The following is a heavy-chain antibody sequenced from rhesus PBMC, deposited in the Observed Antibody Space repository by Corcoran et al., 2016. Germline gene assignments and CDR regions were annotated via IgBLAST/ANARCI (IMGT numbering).Heavy chain of an antibody. J-gene: IGHJ3*01. D-gene: IGHD3-16*01. CDR2: ISYDRHKK. CDR3: ARVSGIVVVITTYYRAFDF. V-gene: IGHV3-54*02. CDR1: GFTFSSYG. Sequence: EVQLVESGGGLVQPGGSLRLSCAASGFTFSSYGMHWVRQAPGKGLEWVAVISYDRHKKYYADSLKDRFTISKDNSKNILYLQMNNLKLEDTAVYYCARVSGIVVVITTYYRAFDFWGQGLRVTVSS.